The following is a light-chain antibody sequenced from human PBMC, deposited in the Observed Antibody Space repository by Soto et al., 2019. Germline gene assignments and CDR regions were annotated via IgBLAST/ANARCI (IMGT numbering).Light chain of an antibody. Sequence: EIVLTQSPGTLSLSPGERATLSCRASQSVSSSYLAWYQQKPGQAPRLLIYGASSRATGIPDRFSGSGSGTDFTLTISRLEPEDFAVYYCQQYGSSPTVDGGTKVEIK. CDR3: QQYGSSPT. CDR1: QSVSSSY. J-gene: IGKJ4*01. CDR2: GAS. V-gene: IGKV3-20*01.